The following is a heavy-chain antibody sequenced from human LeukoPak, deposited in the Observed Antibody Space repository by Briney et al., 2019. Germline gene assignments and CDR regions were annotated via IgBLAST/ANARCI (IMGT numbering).Heavy chain of an antibody. V-gene: IGHV1-69*13. D-gene: IGHD2-21*01. Sequence: ASVKVSCKASGGTFSSYAISWVRQAPGQGLEWMGGIIPIFGTANYAQKFQGRVTITADESTSTAYMELSSLGSEDTAVYYCARIRSMSLLHLDAFDIWGQGTMVTVSS. CDR2: IIPIFGTA. J-gene: IGHJ3*02. CDR3: ARIRSMSLLHLDAFDI. CDR1: GGTFSSYA.